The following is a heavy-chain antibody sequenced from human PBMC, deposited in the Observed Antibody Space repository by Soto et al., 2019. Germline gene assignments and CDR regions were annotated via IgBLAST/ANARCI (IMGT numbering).Heavy chain of an antibody. D-gene: IGHD3-22*01. CDR3: ARDGYYDSSGFSTEDYCYYYGMDV. J-gene: IGHJ6*02. CDR2: ISAYNGNT. V-gene: IGHV1-18*01. CDR1: GYTFTSYG. Sequence: ASVKVSCKASGYTFTSYGISWVRQAPGQGLEWMGWISAYNGNTNYAQKLQGRVTMTTDTSTSTAYMELRSLRSDDTAVYYCARDGYYDSSGFSTEDYCYYYGMDVWGQGTTVTVS.